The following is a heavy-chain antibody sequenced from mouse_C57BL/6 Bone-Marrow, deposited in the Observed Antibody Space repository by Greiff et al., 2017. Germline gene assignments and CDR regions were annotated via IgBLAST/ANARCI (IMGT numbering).Heavy chain of an antibody. CDR3: TGFYYYGSSFWYFDV. CDR1: GFTFSNYW. Sequence: EVKLVESGGGLVQPGGSMKLSCVASGFTFSNYWMNWVRQSPEKGLEWVAQIRLKSDNYATHYAESVKGRFTISRDDSKSSVYLQMNNLSAEDTGMYYCTGFYYYGSSFWYFDVWGTGTTVTVSS. CDR2: IRLKSDNYAT. V-gene: IGHV6-3*01. D-gene: IGHD1-1*01. J-gene: IGHJ1*03.